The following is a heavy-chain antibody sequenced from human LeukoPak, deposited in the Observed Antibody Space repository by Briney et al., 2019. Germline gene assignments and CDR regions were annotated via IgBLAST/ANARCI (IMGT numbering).Heavy chain of an antibody. J-gene: IGHJ5*02. Sequence: GASVKVSCKASGYTFTSYYMHWVRQAPGQGLEWMGWINPNSGGTNYAQKFQGRVTMTRDTSISTAYMELSRLRSDDTAVYYCARVLTAAGTGNWFDPWGQGTLVTVSS. D-gene: IGHD6-13*01. V-gene: IGHV1-2*02. CDR1: GYTFTSYY. CDR2: INPNSGGT. CDR3: ARVLTAAGTGNWFDP.